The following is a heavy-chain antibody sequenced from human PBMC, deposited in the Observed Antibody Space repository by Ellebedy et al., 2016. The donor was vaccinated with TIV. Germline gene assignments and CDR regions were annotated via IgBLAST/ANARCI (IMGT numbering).Heavy chain of an antibody. CDR3: ARVRDNSWYY. D-gene: IGHD6-13*01. Sequence: ASVKVSCKASAYTFTSYYVNWVRQATGQELEWMGWMNTNSGNTGYAQKFQGRVTITRNTSISTAYMELSSLRSEDTAVYYCARVRDNSWYYWGQGTLVTVSS. CDR2: MNTNSGNT. V-gene: IGHV1-8*03. CDR1: AYTFTSYY. J-gene: IGHJ4*02.